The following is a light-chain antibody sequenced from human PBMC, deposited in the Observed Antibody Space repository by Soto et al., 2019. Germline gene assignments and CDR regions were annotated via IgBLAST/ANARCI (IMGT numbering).Light chain of an antibody. CDR1: QSVRSSY. V-gene: IGKV3D-20*02. J-gene: IGKJ1*01. CDR2: GAS. Sequence: EIVMTQSPATLSVSPGERATLSCRASQSVRSSYLAWYQQKPGQGPRLLIYGASSRATGIPDRFSGSGSGTDFTLSISRLHPEDVAVYYCQQYNNWLQTFGQGTKVDIK. CDR3: QQYNNWLQT.